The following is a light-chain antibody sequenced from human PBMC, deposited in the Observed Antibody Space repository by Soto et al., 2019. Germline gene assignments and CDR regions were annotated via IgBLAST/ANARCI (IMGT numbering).Light chain of an antibody. V-gene: IGKV3-20*01. CDR3: QQYGSAHT. Sequence: EIVLTQSRGTLSLSRGERATLSCRASRSVSSNYLAWYQQKPGQAPRLLIYSASSRATGIPDRFTGSGSGADFTLTISRLEPDDFAVYYCQQYGSAHTFGQGTKVDIK. CDR2: SAS. J-gene: IGKJ1*01. CDR1: RSVSSNY.